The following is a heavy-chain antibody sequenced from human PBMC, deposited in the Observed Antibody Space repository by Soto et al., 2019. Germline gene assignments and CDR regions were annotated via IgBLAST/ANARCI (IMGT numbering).Heavy chain of an antibody. CDR3: AKDRGGGATTFDY. CDR2: ISGSGGST. V-gene: IGHV3-23*01. Sequence: EVQLLESGGGLVQPGGSLRLSCAASGFTFSSYAMSWVRQAPGKGLEWVSAISGSGGSTYYADSVKGRFTISRDNSKNPLYLQMTSLRAEDTAVYYCAKDRGGGATTFDYWGQGTLVTVSS. D-gene: IGHD1-26*01. CDR1: GFTFSSYA. J-gene: IGHJ4*02.